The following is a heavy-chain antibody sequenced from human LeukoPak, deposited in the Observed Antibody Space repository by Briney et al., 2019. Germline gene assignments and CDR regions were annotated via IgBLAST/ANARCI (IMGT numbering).Heavy chain of an antibody. D-gene: IGHD3-10*01. CDR3: ARVSGLGSPYYYYMDV. CDR2: IYYSRST. CDR1: GGSISSYY. V-gene: IGHV4-59*01. J-gene: IGHJ6*03. Sequence: PSETLSLTCTVSGGSISSYYWSWIRQPPGKGLEWIGYIYYSRSTNYNPSLTSRVTISVDTSKNQFSLKLGSVTAADTAMYYCARVSGLGSPYYYYMDVWGKGTTVTVSS.